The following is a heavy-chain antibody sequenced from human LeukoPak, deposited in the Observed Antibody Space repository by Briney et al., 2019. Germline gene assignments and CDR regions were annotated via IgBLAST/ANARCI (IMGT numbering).Heavy chain of an antibody. D-gene: IGHD3-3*01. J-gene: IGHJ4*02. Sequence: ASVKVSCKASPDTFTRYGITWVRQAPGQGLEWRGWIRAYNGDTNYAQKFQGRVTMTAERSTKTAYIELRGLTFDETAVFYCATTRDTIVPSLRWGQGALVNV. CDR1: PDTFTRYG. V-gene: IGHV1-18*01. CDR3: ATTRDTIVPSLR. CDR2: IRAYNGDT.